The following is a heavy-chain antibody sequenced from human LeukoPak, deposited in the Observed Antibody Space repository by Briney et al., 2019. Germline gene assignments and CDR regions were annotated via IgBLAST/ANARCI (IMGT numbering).Heavy chain of an antibody. Sequence: GGSLRLSCAASGFTFSDYYMNWVRQAPGKGLEWVSSISSSSTIYYADSVKGRFTISRDNAKNSLYLQMNSLRAEDTAVYYCARDKNRGTAIGIWDYWGQGTLVTVSS. J-gene: IGHJ4*02. CDR1: GFTFSDYY. V-gene: IGHV3-69-1*02. D-gene: IGHD2-21*02. CDR3: ARDKNRGTAIGIWDY. CDR2: ISSSSTI.